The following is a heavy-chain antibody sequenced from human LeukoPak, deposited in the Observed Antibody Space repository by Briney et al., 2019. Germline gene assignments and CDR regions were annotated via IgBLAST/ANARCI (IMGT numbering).Heavy chain of an antibody. CDR2: ISGSRDST. V-gene: IGHV3-23*01. CDR1: GFTFSSDA. D-gene: IGHD3-3*01. Sequence: GGSLRLSCAASGFTFSSDAMSWVRQVPGKGLEWVSAISGSRDSTYYADSVKGRFTISRDNSKNTLYLQMNSLRAEDTAVYYCAKDSTYDFWSGYHDYWGQGTLVTVSS. J-gene: IGHJ4*02. CDR3: AKDSTYDFWSGYHDY.